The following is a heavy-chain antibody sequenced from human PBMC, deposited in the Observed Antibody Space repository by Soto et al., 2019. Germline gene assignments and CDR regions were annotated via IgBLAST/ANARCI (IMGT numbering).Heavy chain of an antibody. CDR1: GYSFTNYA. D-gene: IGHD6-19*01. V-gene: IGHV1-3*01. CDR3: ASYSSGWYLG. Sequence: ASVKVSCKASGYSFTNYAIHWVRQAPGQRLEWMGWINAGSGNTKYSQKFQGRVTITRDTSASTAYMELSSLRSEDTAVYYCASYSSGWYLGWGQGTLVTVSS. CDR2: INAGSGNT. J-gene: IGHJ4*02.